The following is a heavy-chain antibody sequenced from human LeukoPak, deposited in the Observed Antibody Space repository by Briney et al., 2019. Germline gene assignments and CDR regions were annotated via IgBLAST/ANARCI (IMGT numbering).Heavy chain of an antibody. Sequence: PSETLSLTCTVSGGSITSSTYYWSWIRQPPGKGLEWIAYIYYSGSTNYNPSLNSRVTISVDTSKNQFSLKLSSVTAADTAVYYCARARVAADIDYWGQGTLVTVSS. CDR1: GGSITSSTYY. J-gene: IGHJ4*02. V-gene: IGHV4-61*01. CDR2: IYYSGST. D-gene: IGHD6-13*01. CDR3: ARARVAADIDY.